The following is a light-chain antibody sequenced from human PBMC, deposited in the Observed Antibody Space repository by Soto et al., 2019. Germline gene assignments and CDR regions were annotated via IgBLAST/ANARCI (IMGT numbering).Light chain of an antibody. CDR1: EDISTF. J-gene: IGKJ5*01. Sequence: DIQMTQSPSSLSASVGDRVTITCRASEDISTFLSWYQQKPGQVPKLLISSASTLQSGVPSRFSGSGSGTDFTLTIRSLQTEDVSTCFCQKYTRAPFTFGQGTRL. CDR2: SAS. V-gene: IGKV1-27*01. CDR3: QKYTRAPFT.